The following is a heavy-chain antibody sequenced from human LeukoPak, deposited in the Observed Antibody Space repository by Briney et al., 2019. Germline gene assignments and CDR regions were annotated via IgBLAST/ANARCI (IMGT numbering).Heavy chain of an antibody. CDR1: GFTFSSYS. CDR3: ARFPHYYDSSGYSF. D-gene: IGHD3-22*01. V-gene: IGHV3-48*02. Sequence: PGGSPRLSCAASGFTFSSYSMNWVRQAPGKGLEWVSYISSSSSTIYYADSVKGRFTISRDNAKNSLYLQMNSLRDEDTAVYYCARFPHYYDSSGYSFWGQGTLVTVSS. CDR2: ISSSSSTI. J-gene: IGHJ4*02.